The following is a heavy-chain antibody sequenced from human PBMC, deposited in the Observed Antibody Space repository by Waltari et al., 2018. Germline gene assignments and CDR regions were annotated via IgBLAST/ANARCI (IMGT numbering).Heavy chain of an antibody. J-gene: IGHJ4*02. Sequence: EVQLMESGGGLVQPGGSLRLSCAASGFTFSSYWMPWVRQAPGEGRVWVSGISTDGSNIRDADSVKGRFTISRDNAKNTVYLQMNSLRAEDTAVYYCARGSGYYYFDYWGQGTLITVSS. CDR1: GFTFSSYW. D-gene: IGHD5-18*01. CDR2: ISTDGSNI. V-gene: IGHV3-74*01. CDR3: ARGSGYYYFDY.